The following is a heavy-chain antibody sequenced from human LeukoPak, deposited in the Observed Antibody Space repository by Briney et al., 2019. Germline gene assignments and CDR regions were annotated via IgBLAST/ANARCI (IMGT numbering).Heavy chain of an antibody. CDR3: ALASVNNEAFDI. D-gene: IGHD1-1*01. Sequence: PGESLKISCKGSGYSFTIYWISWVRQMPGKGLEWMGRIDPSDSYTNYSPSFQGHVTISADKSISTAYLQWSSLKASDTAMYYCALASVNNEAFDIWGQGTMVTVSS. CDR2: IDPSDSYT. J-gene: IGHJ3*02. CDR1: GYSFTIYW. V-gene: IGHV5-10-1*01.